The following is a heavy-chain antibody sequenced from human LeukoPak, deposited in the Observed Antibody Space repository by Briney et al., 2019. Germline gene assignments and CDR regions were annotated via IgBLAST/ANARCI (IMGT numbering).Heavy chain of an antibody. CDR1: GFSLRTRGMR. D-gene: IGHD6-19*01. CDR3: ARTLRSGWRVREY. J-gene: IGHJ4*02. Sequence: SGPALVKPPQTLTLTCTFSGFSLRTRGMRVSWIRQPPGKAREWLARIDWDDDKFYSTSLKTRLTISKDTSKNQVVLTMTNMDPVDTATYYCARTLRSGWRVREYWGQGTLVTVSS. V-gene: IGHV2-70*04. CDR2: IDWDDDK.